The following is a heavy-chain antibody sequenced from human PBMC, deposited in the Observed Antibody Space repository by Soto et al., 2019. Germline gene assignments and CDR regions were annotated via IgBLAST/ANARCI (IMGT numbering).Heavy chain of an antibody. J-gene: IGHJ6*02. Sequence: SETLSLTCAVSGGSISSGGYSWSWIRQPPGKGLEWIGYIYHSGSTYYNPSLKSRVTISVDRSKNQFSLKLSSVTAADTAVYYCARDGPAAKSMDVRGQGTTVTVSS. D-gene: IGHD2-2*01. V-gene: IGHV4-30-2*01. CDR3: ARDGPAAKSMDV. CDR1: GGSISSGGYS. CDR2: IYHSGST.